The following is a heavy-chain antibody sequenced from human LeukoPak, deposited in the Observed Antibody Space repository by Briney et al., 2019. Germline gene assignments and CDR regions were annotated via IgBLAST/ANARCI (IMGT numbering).Heavy chain of an antibody. CDR3: AKVRYYSDTSGWYPDYWYFDV. V-gene: IGHV3-23*01. CDR2: ISGGGHST. D-gene: IGHD3-22*01. CDR1: AFAFNSYA. J-gene: IGHJ2*01. Sequence: PGGSLRLSCAASAFAFNSYAMSWVRQAPGKGLEWVSGISGGGHSTYYANSVKGRFSISRDDSKNTLYLQMNSLRDEDTAIYYCAKVRYYSDTSGWYPDYWYFDVWGRGTLVTVSS.